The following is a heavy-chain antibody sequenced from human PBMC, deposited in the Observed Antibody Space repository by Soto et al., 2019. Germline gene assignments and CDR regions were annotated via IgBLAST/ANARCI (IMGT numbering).Heavy chain of an antibody. CDR2: IYHSGST. Sequence: SETLSLTCAVSGGSISSSNWWSWVRQPPGKGLEWIGEIYHSGSTNYNPSLKSRVTISVDKSKNQFSLKLSSVTAADTAVYYCAREVVFERYGSGSYYWGQGTLVTVSS. CDR1: GGSISSSNW. J-gene: IGHJ4*02. D-gene: IGHD3-10*01. V-gene: IGHV4-4*02. CDR3: AREVVFERYGSGSYY.